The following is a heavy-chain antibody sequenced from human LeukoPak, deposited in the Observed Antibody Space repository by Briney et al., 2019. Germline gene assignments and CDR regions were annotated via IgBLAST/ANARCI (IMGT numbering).Heavy chain of an antibody. D-gene: IGHD1/OR15-1a*01. Sequence: GGSLRLSCAASGFTFSSYSMNWVRQAPGKGLEWVANIKQDGSETYYVGSVKGRFTISRDNAKNSLYLQMNSLRAEDTAVYYCARDKVNSAYTGSLFDHWGQGTLVTASA. CDR3: ARDKVNSAYTGSLFDH. CDR2: IKQDGSET. V-gene: IGHV3-7*01. J-gene: IGHJ4*02. CDR1: GFTFSSYS.